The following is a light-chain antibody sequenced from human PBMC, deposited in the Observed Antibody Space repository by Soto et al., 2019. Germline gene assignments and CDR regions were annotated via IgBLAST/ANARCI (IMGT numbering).Light chain of an antibody. CDR2: DVS. CDR3: QQRNYWQVT. Sequence: EIFLTQSPVTLSLSPGKRATLSFRASQSVSGYLAWYQQKPGQAPRLLIYDVSNRATGIPARFSGSGSGTDFTLTISSLEPEDFAIYYCQQRNYWQVTFGQGTRLEIK. V-gene: IGKV3-11*01. CDR1: QSVSGY. J-gene: IGKJ5*01.